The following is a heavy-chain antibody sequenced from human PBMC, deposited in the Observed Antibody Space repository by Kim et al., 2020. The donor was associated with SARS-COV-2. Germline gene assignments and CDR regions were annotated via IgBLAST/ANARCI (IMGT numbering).Heavy chain of an antibody. Sequence: SETLSLTCTVSGGSISSGGYYWSWIRQHPGKGLEWIGYIYYSGCTYYNPSLKSRVTISVDTSKDQFSLKMSSVTGANTTVYYCARVEDDYGDRGWFATWGRRTLVAVS. CDR1: GGSISSGGYY. J-gene: IGHJ5*02. D-gene: IGHD4-17*01. CDR2: IYYSGCT. V-gene: IGHV4-31*03. CDR3: ARVEDDYGDRGWFAT.